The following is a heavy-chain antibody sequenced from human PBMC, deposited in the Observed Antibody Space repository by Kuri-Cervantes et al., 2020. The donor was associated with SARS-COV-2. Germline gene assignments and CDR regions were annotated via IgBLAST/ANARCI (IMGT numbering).Heavy chain of an antibody. V-gene: IGHV3-30*04. CDR1: GFTFSSYA. D-gene: IGHD6-13*01. CDR3: ARGEGSRWSY. CDR2: ISYDGSNK. J-gene: IGHJ4*02. Sequence: GESLKISCAASGFTFSSYAMHWVRQAPGKGLEWVAVISYDGSNKYYADSVKGRFTISRDNPKNTLYLQMNSLRAEDTAVYYCARGEGSRWSYWGQGTLVTVSS.